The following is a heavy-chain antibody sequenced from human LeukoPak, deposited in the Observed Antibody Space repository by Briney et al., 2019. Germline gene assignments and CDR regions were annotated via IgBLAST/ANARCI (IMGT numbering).Heavy chain of an antibody. Sequence: GGSLRLSCAASGFTFSSYWMSWVRQAPGKGLEWVANIKQDGSEKYYVDSVKGRFTISRDNAKNSLYLQMNSLRAEDTAVYYCARVQWELRGVGSYFEYWGQGALVTVSS. CDR2: IKQDGSEK. V-gene: IGHV3-7*01. J-gene: IGHJ4*02. D-gene: IGHD1-26*01. CDR1: GFTFSSYW. CDR3: ARVQWELRGVGSYFEY.